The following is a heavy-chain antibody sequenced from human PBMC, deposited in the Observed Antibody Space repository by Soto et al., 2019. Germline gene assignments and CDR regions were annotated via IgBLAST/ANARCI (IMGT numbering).Heavy chain of an antibody. V-gene: IGHV3-73*01. CDR1: GFTFSGSA. J-gene: IGHJ6*02. CDR3: TRAVGYCSGGSCPNYGMDV. Sequence: GALRLSCAASGFTFSGSAMHWVRQASGKGLEWVGRIRSKANSYATAYAASVKGRFTISRDDSKNTAYLQMNSLKTEDTAVYYCTRAVGYCSGGSCPNYGMDVWGQGTTVTVS. CDR2: IRSKANSYAT. D-gene: IGHD2-15*01.